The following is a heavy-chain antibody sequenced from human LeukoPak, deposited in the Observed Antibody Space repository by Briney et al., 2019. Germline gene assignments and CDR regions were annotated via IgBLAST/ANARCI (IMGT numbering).Heavy chain of an antibody. V-gene: IGHV4-34*01. CDR1: GVSFSGYY. D-gene: IGHD6-19*01. CDR3: ARSSGWYSYYFDH. Sequence: SETLSLTCAVYGVSFSGYYWSWIRQPPGKGLEWIGEINHSGSTNYNPSLKSRVTISVDTSKNQFSLKLSSVTAADTAVYYGARSSGWYSYYFDHWGQGTLVTVSS. CDR2: INHSGST. J-gene: IGHJ4*02.